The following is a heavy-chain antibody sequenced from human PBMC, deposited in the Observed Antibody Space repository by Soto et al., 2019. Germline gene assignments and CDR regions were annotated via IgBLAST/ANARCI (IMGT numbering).Heavy chain of an antibody. V-gene: IGHV3-53*01. J-gene: IGHJ5*02. CDR3: ARWGNWKVADS. CDR1: GFSVSNNY. Sequence: EVQLVESGGGLIQPGGSLRLSCAASGFSVSNNYMSWVRQAPGKGLEWVSVIWTGGTTSYADSVKGRFTISRDNSKNMLYLEMNSLRVEDTATYHCARWGNWKVADSWGQGTLVTVSS. CDR2: IWTGGTT. D-gene: IGHD1-1*01.